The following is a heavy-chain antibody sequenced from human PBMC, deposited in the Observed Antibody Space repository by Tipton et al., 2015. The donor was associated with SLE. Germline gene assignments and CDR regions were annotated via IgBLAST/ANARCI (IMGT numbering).Heavy chain of an antibody. CDR2: IYNSGIT. J-gene: IGHJ6*03. D-gene: IGHD2-15*01. CDR3: VKSVVVVSPRDYYYYMDV. Sequence: TLSLTCAVSGASITSSDWWNWVRQPAGKGLEWIGLIYNSGITNYNPSLQSRVTLSVDMSKNQFSLRLSSVTAADTGVYYCVKSVVVVSPRDYYYYMDVWGKGTTVTVSS. V-gene: IGHV4-61*02. CDR1: GASITSSDW.